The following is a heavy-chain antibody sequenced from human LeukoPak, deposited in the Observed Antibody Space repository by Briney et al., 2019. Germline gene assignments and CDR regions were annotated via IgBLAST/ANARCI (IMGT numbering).Heavy chain of an antibody. D-gene: IGHD1-7*01. J-gene: IGHJ4*02. V-gene: IGHV4-39*01. CDR1: GGSISSSSYY. CDR2: IYYSGNT. CDR3: AKLELRSVDY. Sequence: SETLSLTCTVSGGSISSSSYYWGWIRQPPGKGLEWIGSIYYSGNTYYNPSLKSRVTISVDTSKNQFSLKLSSVTAADTAVYYCAKLELRSVDYWGQGTLVTVSS.